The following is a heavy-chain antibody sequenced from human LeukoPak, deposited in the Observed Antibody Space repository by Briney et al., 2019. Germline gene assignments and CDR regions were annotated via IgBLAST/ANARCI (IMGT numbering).Heavy chain of an antibody. CDR3: TRLVAVAGIS. Sequence: GGSLRLSCAASGFTFSGSAMHWVRQASRKGLEWVGRIRSKANSYATAYAASVKGRFTISRDDSKNTAYLQMNSLKTEDTAVYYCTRLVAVAGISWGQGTLVTVSS. V-gene: IGHV3-73*01. J-gene: IGHJ4*02. CDR2: IRSKANSYAT. CDR1: GFTFSGSA. D-gene: IGHD6-19*01.